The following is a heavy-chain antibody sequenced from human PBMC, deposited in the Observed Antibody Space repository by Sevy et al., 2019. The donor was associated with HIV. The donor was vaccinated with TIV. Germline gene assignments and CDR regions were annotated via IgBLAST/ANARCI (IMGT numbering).Heavy chain of an antibody. V-gene: IGHV1-24*01. D-gene: IGHD3-22*01. CDR2: FDPEDGEI. CDR3: ATTKDYYDSSRSPFDY. Sequence: ASVKVSCKVSGYTLSDLSMRWVRQAPGKGLEWMGSFDPEDGEILYAQKLQGRITMTEDTSTDTAYMELSSLRSEDTAVYYCATTKDYYDSSRSPFDYWGQGTLVTVSS. J-gene: IGHJ4*02. CDR1: GYTLSDLS.